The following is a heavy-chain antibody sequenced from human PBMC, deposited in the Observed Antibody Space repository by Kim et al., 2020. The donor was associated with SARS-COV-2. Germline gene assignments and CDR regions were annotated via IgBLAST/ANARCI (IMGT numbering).Heavy chain of an antibody. D-gene: IGHD3-16*01. J-gene: IGHJ6*01. V-gene: IGHV3-9*01. CDR1: GFRFDDYA. CDR2: ISWNGDNR. Sequence: GGSLRLSCAASGFRFDDYALHWVRQPPGKGLEWGSGISWNGDNRCYADSLMGRCTISRDKAKNSLYLQMNELRPDDTALYYCARSGNWPYIQCAYYYGLEVCGQGATITLSS. CDR3: ARSGNWPYIQCAYYYGLEV.